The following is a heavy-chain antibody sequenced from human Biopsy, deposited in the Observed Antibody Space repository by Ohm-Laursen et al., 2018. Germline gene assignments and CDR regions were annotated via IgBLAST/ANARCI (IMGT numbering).Heavy chain of an antibody. CDR1: GYTLNEVS. D-gene: IGHD1-1*01. J-gene: IGHJ4*02. V-gene: IGHV1-24*01. CDR2: FAPENGKT. CDR3: AADIDVWNVNY. Sequence: GASVKVSCKVSGYTLNEVSMHWVRQVPGKGLEWMGGFAPENGKTVYAQNFQARVSLTEDTSTDTAYMELRSLRSEDTAVYYCAADIDVWNVNYWGQGTQVTVSS.